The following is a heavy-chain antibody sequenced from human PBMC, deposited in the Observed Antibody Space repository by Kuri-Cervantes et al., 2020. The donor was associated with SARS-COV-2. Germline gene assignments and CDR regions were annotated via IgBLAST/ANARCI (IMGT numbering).Heavy chain of an antibody. Sequence: ESLKVSSAASGFSYRNAWMSWVRQAPGKGLEWVGRIKSKTDGGTTDYTAPVKGRFTISRDDSKTTLYLQMNSLRAEDTAVYYCAIQLGDGVFDIWGQGTMVTVSS. CDR2: IKSKTDGGTT. CDR3: AIQLGDGVFDI. J-gene: IGHJ3*02. D-gene: IGHD7-27*01. V-gene: IGHV3-15*01. CDR1: GFSYRNAW.